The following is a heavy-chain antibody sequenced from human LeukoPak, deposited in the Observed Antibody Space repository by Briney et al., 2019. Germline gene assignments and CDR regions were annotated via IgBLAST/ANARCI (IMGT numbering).Heavy chain of an antibody. D-gene: IGHD6-19*01. V-gene: IGHV3-11*01. CDR1: GFTFRDYY. J-gene: IGHJ4*02. CDR3: ASVGYSSGWYPFDY. Sequence: GGSLRLSCAASGFTFRDYYMSGIRQAPGKGLEWVSYISSSGSTIYYADSVKGRFTISRDNAKNSLYLQMNSLRAEDTAVYYCASVGYSSGWYPFDYWGQGTLVTVSS. CDR2: ISSSGSTI.